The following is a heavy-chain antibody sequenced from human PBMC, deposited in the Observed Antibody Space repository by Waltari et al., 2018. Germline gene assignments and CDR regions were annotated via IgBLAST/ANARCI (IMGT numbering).Heavy chain of an antibody. CDR1: GFMFSNYA. CDR3: AKDFDTSGYFPLGS. D-gene: IGHD3-22*01. J-gene: IGHJ5*02. V-gene: IGHV3-23*04. CDR2: VSGNGATT. Sequence: EVQLVDSGGDLVHPGGSLRLSCAASGFMFSNYAMTWVRQAPGKGLEWVSSVSGNGATTYYADSVGGRFTISRDNSENTLYLQMDRLRADGTAVYYCAKDFDTSGYFPLGSWGQGTLVTVSS.